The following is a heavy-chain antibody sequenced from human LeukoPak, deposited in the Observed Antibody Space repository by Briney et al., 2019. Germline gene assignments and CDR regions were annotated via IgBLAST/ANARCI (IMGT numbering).Heavy chain of an antibody. J-gene: IGHJ3*02. CDR2: ISYDGSNK. D-gene: IGHD5-12*01. V-gene: IGHV3-30*04. Sequence: GGSLRLSCAASGFTFSSYAMHWVRQAPGKGLEWVAVISYDGSNKYYADSVKGRFTISRDNSKNTLYLQMNSLRAEDTAVYYCAREYSGYDLGDAFDIWGQGTMVTVSS. CDR1: GFTFSSYA. CDR3: AREYSGYDLGDAFDI.